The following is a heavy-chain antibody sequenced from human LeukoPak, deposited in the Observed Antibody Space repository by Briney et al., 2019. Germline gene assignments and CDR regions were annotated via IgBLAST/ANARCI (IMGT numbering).Heavy chain of an antibody. Sequence: GGSLRLSCAASGFTFSSYGMHWVRQAPGKGLEWVAVISYDGSNKYYADSVKGRFTISRDNSKNTLYLQMNSLRAEDTAVYYCAREVGAAAGESIDYWGQGTLVTVSS. CDR1: GFTFSSYG. D-gene: IGHD6-13*01. V-gene: IGHV3-30*03. J-gene: IGHJ4*02. CDR3: AREVGAAAGESIDY. CDR2: ISYDGSNK.